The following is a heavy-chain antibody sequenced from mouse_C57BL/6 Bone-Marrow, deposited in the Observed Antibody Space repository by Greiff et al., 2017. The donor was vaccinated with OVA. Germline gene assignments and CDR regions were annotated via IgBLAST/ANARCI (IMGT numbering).Heavy chain of an antibody. CDR3: ARSSSHYYGSRPWFAY. J-gene: IGHJ3*01. CDR2: IHPNSGST. D-gene: IGHD1-1*01. V-gene: IGHV1-64*01. Sequence: QVQLQQPGAELVKPGASVKLSCKASGYTFTSYWMHWVKQRPGQGLEWIGMIHPNSGSTNYNEKFKSKATLTVDKSSSTAYMQLSSLTSEDSAVYYCARSSSHYYGSRPWFAYWGQGTLVTVSA. CDR1: GYTFTSYW.